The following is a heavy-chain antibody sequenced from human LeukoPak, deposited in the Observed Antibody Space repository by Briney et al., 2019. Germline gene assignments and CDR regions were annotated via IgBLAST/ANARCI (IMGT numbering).Heavy chain of an antibody. J-gene: IGHJ6*03. CDR2: TSWNSGSI. D-gene: IGHD2-2*02. V-gene: IGHV3-9*01. CDR1: GFTFDDYA. Sequence: GGSLRLSCAASGFTFDDYAMHWVRQAPGKGLEWVSGTSWNSGSIGYADSVKGRFTISRDNAKNSLYLQMNSLGAEDTGLYYCAKGLGYCSSTSCYSSVMDVWGKGTTVTVSS. CDR3: AKGLGYCSSTSCYSSVMDV.